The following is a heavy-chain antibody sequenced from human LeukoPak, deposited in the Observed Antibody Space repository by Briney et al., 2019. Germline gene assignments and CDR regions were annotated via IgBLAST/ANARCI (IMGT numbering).Heavy chain of an antibody. CDR3: ATRARSGYYYGMDV. V-gene: IGHV3-66*01. J-gene: IGHJ6*02. D-gene: IGHD3-3*01. CDR1: GFIVSNNY. CDR2: ISSRGKT. Sequence: GGSLRLSCAASGFIVSNNYMSWARLAPGKGLEWVSIISSRGKTYYADSVKGRFTISGDNSKNTLYLQMNSLRVEDTAVYYCATRARSGYYYGMDVWGQGTTVTVSS.